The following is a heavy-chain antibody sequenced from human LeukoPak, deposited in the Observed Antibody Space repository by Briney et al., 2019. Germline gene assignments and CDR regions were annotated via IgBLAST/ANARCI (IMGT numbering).Heavy chain of an antibody. V-gene: IGHV3-49*04. D-gene: IGHD6-19*01. J-gene: IGHJ4*02. Sequence: GGSLRLSCAASGFTFSSYAMSWARQAPGKGLEWVGFIRSNAYGGTTEYAASVKGRFTISRDDSKSIADLQMNSLKTEDTAVYYCTRGRGPYTSGWYTGYCFDYWGQGTLVTVST. CDR2: IRSNAYGGTT. CDR3: TRGRGPYTSGWYTGYCFDY. CDR1: GFTFSSYA.